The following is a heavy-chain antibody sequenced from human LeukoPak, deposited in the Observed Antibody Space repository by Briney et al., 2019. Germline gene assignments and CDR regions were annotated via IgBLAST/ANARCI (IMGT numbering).Heavy chain of an antibody. CDR3: ARQGITMIVVVPGDAFDI. D-gene: IGHD3-22*01. CDR1: GGSISSSSYY. CDR2: IYYSGST. V-gene: IGHV4-39*01. J-gene: IGHJ3*02. Sequence: PSETLSLTCTVSGGSISSSSYYWGWIRQPPGKGLEWIGSIYYSGSTYYNPSLESRVTISVDTSKNQFSLKLSSVTAADTAVYYCARQGITMIVVVPGDAFDIWGQGTMVTVSS.